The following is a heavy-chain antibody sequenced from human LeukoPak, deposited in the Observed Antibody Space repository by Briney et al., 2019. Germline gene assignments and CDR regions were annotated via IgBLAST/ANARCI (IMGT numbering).Heavy chain of an antibody. J-gene: IGHJ3*02. Sequence: PSETLSLTCTVSGGSLSSGGYYWSWIRQHPGTGLEWIGYIYYSGSTYYNPSLKSRVTISVDTSKNQFSLKLSSVTAADTAVYYCARGVVVTAHFDIWGQGTMVTVSS. V-gene: IGHV4-31*03. CDR1: GGSLSSGGYY. CDR2: IYYSGST. CDR3: ARGVVVTAHFDI. D-gene: IGHD2-21*02.